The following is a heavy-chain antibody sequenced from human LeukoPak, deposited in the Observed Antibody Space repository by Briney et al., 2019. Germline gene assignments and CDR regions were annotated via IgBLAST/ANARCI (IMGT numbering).Heavy chain of an antibody. J-gene: IGHJ4*02. Sequence: ASVKVSCKASGYTFTGYYMHWVRQAPGQGLEWVGWINPNSGGTNYAQKFQGRVTMTRDTSVSTAYMELSRLRSDDTAVYYCARDREYYYDSSGYHFDYWGQGTLVTVSS. CDR1: GYTFTGYY. CDR3: ARDREYYYDSSGYHFDY. CDR2: INPNSGGT. V-gene: IGHV1-2*02. D-gene: IGHD3-22*01.